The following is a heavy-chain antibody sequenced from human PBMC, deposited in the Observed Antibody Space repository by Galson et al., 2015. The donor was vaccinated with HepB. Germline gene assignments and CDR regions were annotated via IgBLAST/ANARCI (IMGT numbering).Heavy chain of an antibody. CDR1: GFTFDDYA. CDR2: ISWNSGSI. CDR3: AKDMCSSTSCYLVY. V-gene: IGHV3-9*01. D-gene: IGHD2-2*01. J-gene: IGHJ4*02. Sequence: SLRLSCAASGFTFDDYAMHWVRQAPGKGLEWVSGISWNSGSIGYADSVKGRFTISRDNAKNSLYLQMNSLRAEDTALYYCAKDMCSSTSCYLVYWGQGTLVTVSS.